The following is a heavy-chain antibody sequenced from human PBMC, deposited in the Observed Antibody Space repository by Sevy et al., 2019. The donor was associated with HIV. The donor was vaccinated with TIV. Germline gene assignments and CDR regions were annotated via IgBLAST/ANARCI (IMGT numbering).Heavy chain of an antibody. CDR3: ARDDGSRRHYYDSSGYFGHAFDI. Sequence: GGSLRLSCAASGFTVSSNYMSWVRQAPGKGLEWVSVIYSGGSTYYADSVKGRFTISRDNSKNTLYLQMNSLRAEDTAVYYCARDDGSRRHYYDSSGYFGHAFDIWGQGTMVTVSS. CDR1: GFTVSSNY. D-gene: IGHD3-22*01. J-gene: IGHJ3*02. CDR2: IYSGGST. V-gene: IGHV3-53*01.